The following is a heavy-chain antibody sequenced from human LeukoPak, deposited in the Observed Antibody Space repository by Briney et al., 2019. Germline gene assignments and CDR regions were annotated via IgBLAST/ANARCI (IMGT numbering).Heavy chain of an antibody. Sequence: PSETLSLTCTVSGDSISDDYWSWIRQPPGKGLEWIAFIYYSETTNYNYNPSLKSRVTISVDTSKNQFSLKLSSVTAADTAVYYCARESGSSSPFDYWGQGTLVTVSS. J-gene: IGHJ4*02. D-gene: IGHD6-6*01. CDR1: GDSISDDY. CDR3: ARESGSSSPFDY. V-gene: IGHV4-59*08. CDR2: IYYSETT.